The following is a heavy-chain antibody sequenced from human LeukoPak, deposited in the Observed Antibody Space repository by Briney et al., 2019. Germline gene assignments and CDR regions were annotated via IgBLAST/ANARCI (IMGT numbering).Heavy chain of an antibody. Sequence: PSETLSLTCTVSGGSISSSSYHWGWIRQPPGKGLEWIGSIYYSGNTYYNPSLKSRVTISVDTSKNQFSLKLSSVTAADTAVYYCARVNRYSSSWQLDYWGQGTLVAVSS. D-gene: IGHD6-13*01. CDR2: IYYSGNT. J-gene: IGHJ4*02. CDR3: ARVNRYSSSWQLDY. V-gene: IGHV4-39*07. CDR1: GGSISSSSYH.